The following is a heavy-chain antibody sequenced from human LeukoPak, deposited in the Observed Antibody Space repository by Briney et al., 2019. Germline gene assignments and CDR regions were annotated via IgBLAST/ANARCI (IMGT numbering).Heavy chain of an antibody. CDR2: VNTDGSTT. Sequence: PGGSLRLFCAASGFTFSSYWIHWVRQAPGKGLVWISRVNTDGSTTSNADSVKGRFTISRDNAKNTVYLQMNSLRAEDTAVYYCARGWDGFSYGIWGQGTLVTVSS. J-gene: IGHJ4*02. V-gene: IGHV3-74*01. CDR1: GFTFSSYW. CDR3: ARGWDGFSYGI. D-gene: IGHD5-18*01.